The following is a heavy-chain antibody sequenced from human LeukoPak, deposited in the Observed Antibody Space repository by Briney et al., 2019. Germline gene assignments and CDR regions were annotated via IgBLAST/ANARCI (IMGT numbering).Heavy chain of an antibody. CDR2: IYYSGCT. V-gene: IGHV4-39*07. CDR3: ARVPMTTVTPPVQDWYFDL. CDR1: GGSISSSSYY. J-gene: IGHJ2*01. D-gene: IGHD4-17*01. Sequence: SETLSLTCTVSGGSISSSSYYWGWIRQPPGKGLEWIGSIYYSGCTYYNPSLKSRVTISVDTSKNQFSLKLSSVTAADTAVYYCARVPMTTVTPPVQDWYFDLWGRGTLVTVSS.